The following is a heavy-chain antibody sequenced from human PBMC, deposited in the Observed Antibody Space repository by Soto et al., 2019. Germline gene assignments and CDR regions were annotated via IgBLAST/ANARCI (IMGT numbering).Heavy chain of an antibody. CDR3: ARWSWFGELGY. J-gene: IGHJ4*02. CDR2: INAGNGST. Sequence: QVQLVQSGAEVKKPGASVKVSCKASGYTFTSYAMHWVRQAPGQRLEWMGWINAGNGSTKYSQKFQGRVTITRDTSASTAYMELSSLRSEDTAVYYCARWSWFGELGYWGQGTLVTVSS. CDR1: GYTFTSYA. D-gene: IGHD3-10*01. V-gene: IGHV1-3*01.